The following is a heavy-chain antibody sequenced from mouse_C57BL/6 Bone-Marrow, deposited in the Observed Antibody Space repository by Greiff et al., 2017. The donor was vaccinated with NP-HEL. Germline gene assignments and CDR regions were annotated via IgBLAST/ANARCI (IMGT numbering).Heavy chain of an antibody. J-gene: IGHJ1*03. V-gene: IGHV10-1*01. CDR3: VGSHWYFDV. CDR1: GFSFNTYA. CDR2: IRSKSNNYAT. Sequence: EVKLVESGGGLVQPKGSLKLSCAASGFSFNTYAMNWVRQAPGKGLEWVARIRSKSNNYATYYADSVKDRFTISRDDSESMLYLQMNNLKTEDTAMYYCVGSHWYFDVWGTGTTVTVSS.